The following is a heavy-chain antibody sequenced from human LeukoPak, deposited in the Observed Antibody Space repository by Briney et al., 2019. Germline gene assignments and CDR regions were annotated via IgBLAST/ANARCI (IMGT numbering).Heavy chain of an antibody. D-gene: IGHD2-15*01. CDR2: ISYDGSNK. CDR1: GFTFSSYA. CDR3: ARGGMVADDY. V-gene: IGHV3-30*04. Sequence: QPGRSLRLSCAASGFTFSSYAMHWVRQAPGKGLEWVAVISYDGSNKYNADSVKGRFTISRDNSKNTLYLQMNSLRAEDTAVYYCARGGMVADDYWGQGTLVTVSS. J-gene: IGHJ4*02.